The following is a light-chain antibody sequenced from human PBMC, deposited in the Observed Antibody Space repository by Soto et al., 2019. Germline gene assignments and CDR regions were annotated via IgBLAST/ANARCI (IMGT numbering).Light chain of an antibody. CDR2: DAS. Sequence: DIQMTQSPSTLSASVGDTVTVTCRASQSVSGWLAWYQQKPGRAPKLLIYDASSFQSGVSSRFSGSGSGAEFTLTISSLQPDEIATYYCQQYNSYPWTFGQGTKVDIK. CDR3: QQYNSYPWT. J-gene: IGKJ1*01. CDR1: QSVSGW. V-gene: IGKV1-5*01.